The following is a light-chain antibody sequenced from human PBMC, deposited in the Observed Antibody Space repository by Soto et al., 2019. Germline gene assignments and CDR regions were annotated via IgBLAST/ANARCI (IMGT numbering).Light chain of an antibody. CDR3: QQRSNWPVT. Sequence: EIGLTQSPGTPFLSPREKATLSCRASQSVSSYLAWYQQKPGQAPRLLIYDASTRATGISARFSGSGSGTDFTLTISSLEPEDFAVYYCQQRSNWPVTFGQGTKVDIK. CDR2: DAS. J-gene: IGKJ1*01. V-gene: IGKV3-11*01. CDR1: QSVSSY.